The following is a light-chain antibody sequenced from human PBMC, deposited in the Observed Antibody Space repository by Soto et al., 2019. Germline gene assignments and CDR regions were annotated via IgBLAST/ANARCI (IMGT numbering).Light chain of an antibody. CDR2: DNT. Sequence: QSVLTQPPSVSGAPGERVTISCTGSSSDIGAGYRVRWYQQVPGTAPKLLIYDNTNRPSGVSVRFSGSKSGTSASLAITGLQAEDEADYYCQSYDSGLGGYVIFGGGTKLTVL. V-gene: IGLV1-40*01. CDR3: QSYDSGLGGYVI. CDR1: SSDIGAGYR. J-gene: IGLJ2*01.